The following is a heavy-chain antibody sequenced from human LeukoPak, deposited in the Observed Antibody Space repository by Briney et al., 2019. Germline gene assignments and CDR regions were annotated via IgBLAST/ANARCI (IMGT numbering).Heavy chain of an antibody. V-gene: IGHV3-15*05. CDR3: ATRKVGFGDYPLDY. D-gene: IGHD4-17*01. CDR2: IKSTTDGGTT. Sequence: GGSLTLSCAATGFSFSDYWMTWVRQAPGKGPEWVGRIKSTTDGGTTDYAAAVIDRFTISRDDSGNTLYLQMNSLKIEDTAVYYCATRKVGFGDYPLDYWGQGALVTVSS. J-gene: IGHJ4*02. CDR1: GFSFSDYW.